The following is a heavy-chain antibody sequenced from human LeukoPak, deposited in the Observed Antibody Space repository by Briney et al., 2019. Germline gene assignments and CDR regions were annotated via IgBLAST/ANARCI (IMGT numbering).Heavy chain of an antibody. J-gene: IGHJ5*02. D-gene: IGHD4-17*01. CDR1: GGSISSGGYY. CDR2: IYYSGST. CDR3: ATSPLAATYGDYEGSWFDP. V-gene: IGHV4-31*03. Sequence: SQTLSLTCTVSGGSISSGGYYWSWIRQHPGKGLEWIGYIYYSGSTYYNPSLKSRVTISVDTSKNQFSLKLSSVTAADTAVYYCATSPLAATYGDYEGSWFDPWGQGTLVTVSS.